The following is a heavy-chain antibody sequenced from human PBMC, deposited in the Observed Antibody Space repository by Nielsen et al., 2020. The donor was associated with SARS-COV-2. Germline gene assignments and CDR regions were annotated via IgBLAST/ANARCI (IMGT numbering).Heavy chain of an antibody. V-gene: IGHV1-24*01. CDR1: GYTLTELS. J-gene: IGHJ5*02. D-gene: IGHD2-2*01. CDR3: ATDCSSTSCQMNGWFDP. CDR2: FDPEDGET. Sequence: VKVSCKVSGYTLTELSMHWVRQAPGKGLEWMGGFDPEDGETIYAQKFQGRVTMTEDTSTDTAYMELSSLRSEDTAVYYCATDCSSTSCQMNGWFDPWGQGTLVTVSS.